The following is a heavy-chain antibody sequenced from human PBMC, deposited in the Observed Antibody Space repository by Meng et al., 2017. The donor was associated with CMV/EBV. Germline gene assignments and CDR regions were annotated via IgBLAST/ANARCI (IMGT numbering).Heavy chain of an antibody. V-gene: IGHV3-23*05. CDR3: AKGRGGAGTSYFDS. Sequence: GGSLRLSCAASGLTFGDYGMSWVRQAPGKGLEWVSSINNRGSSTSYADSVKGRLTISRDNSNNTLYVQMNSLTVEDTAVYYCAKGRGGAGTSYFDSWGQGTLVTVSS. J-gene: IGHJ4*02. CDR2: INNRGSST. CDR1: GLTFGDYG. D-gene: IGHD3-10*01.